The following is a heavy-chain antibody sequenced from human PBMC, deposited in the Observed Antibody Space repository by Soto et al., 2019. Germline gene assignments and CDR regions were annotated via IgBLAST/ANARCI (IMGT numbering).Heavy chain of an antibody. CDR2: IHPNSGDT. Sequence: QAQLVQSGAEVKEPGASMKVSCKASGYTFTGYYINWVRQAPGQGPEYMGWIHPNSGDTKHVEKFQDRVIVTRDTSINTAYLELRRLTSDDTAVYYCVRDSSTQAWKWFDPWGQGTLVTVSS. CDR1: GYTFTGYY. J-gene: IGHJ5*02. D-gene: IGHD1-1*01. V-gene: IGHV1-2*02. CDR3: VRDSSTQAWKWFDP.